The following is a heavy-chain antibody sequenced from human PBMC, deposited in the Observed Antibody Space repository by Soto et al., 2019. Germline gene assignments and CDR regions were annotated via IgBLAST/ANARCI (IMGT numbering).Heavy chain of an antibody. CDR3: AREPIILHVDAFDI. V-gene: IGHV4-30-4*01. CDR1: GGSISSGDYY. J-gene: IGHJ3*02. D-gene: IGHD4-4*01. CDR2: IYYSGST. Sequence: QVQLQESGPGLVKPSQTLSLTCTVSGGSISSGDYYWSWIRQPPGKGLEWIGYIYYSGSTYYNPSLKSRVTISVDTSRNQCSLKLSSVTAADTAVYYCAREPIILHVDAFDIWGQGTMVTVSS.